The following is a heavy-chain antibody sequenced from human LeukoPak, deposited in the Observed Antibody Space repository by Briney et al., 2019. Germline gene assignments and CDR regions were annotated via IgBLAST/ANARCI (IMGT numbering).Heavy chain of an antibody. CDR1: GGSISRYY. CDR2: IYYSGST. D-gene: IGHD3-10*01. CDR3: ASDRGGLAYFDY. V-gene: IGHV4-59*01. Sequence: SETLSLTCTVSGGSISRYYWSWIRQPPGKGLEWIGYIYYSGSTNYNPSLKSRVTISVDTSKNQFSLKLSSVTAADTAVYYCASDRGGLAYFDYWGQGTLVTVSS. J-gene: IGHJ4*02.